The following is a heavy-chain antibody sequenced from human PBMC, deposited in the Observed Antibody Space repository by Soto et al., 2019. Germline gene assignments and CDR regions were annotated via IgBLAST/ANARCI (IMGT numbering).Heavy chain of an antibody. CDR1: GGAITNYY. D-gene: IGHD5-18*01. Sequence: QVQLQESGPGLVKPSETLSLTCSVSGGAITNYYWNWIRQTPGKGLEWIGYIYHTGRTRKNPSLKSRVTLSVDTSKNQLTLNLTSVTAADTAIYYCARSVNRGYSYGYGHWGQGTLVTVSA. CDR3: ARSVNRGYSYGYGH. CDR2: IYHTGRT. V-gene: IGHV4-59*01. J-gene: IGHJ4*02.